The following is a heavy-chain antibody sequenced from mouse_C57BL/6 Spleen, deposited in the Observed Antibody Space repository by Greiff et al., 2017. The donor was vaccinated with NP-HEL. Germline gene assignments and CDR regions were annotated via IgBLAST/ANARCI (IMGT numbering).Heavy chain of an antibody. Sequence: VQLQQPGAELVMPGASVKLSCKASGYTFTSYWMHWVKQRPGQGLEWIGEIDPSDSYTNYNQKFKGKSTLTVDKSSSTAYMQLSSLTSEDSAVYYCARGDEGYYAMDYWGQGTSVTVSS. V-gene: IGHV1-69*01. D-gene: IGHD3-3*01. CDR3: ARGDEGYYAMDY. CDR1: GYTFTSYW. CDR2: IDPSDSYT. J-gene: IGHJ4*01.